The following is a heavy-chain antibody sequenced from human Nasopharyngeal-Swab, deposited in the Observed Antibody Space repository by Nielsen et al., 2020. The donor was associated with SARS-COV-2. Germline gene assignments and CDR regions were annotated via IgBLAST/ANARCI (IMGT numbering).Heavy chain of an antibody. V-gene: IGHV3-48*01. CDR1: GFTFSSYS. J-gene: IGHJ6*03. CDR3: AGGEVPAAMRGYYYYYYMDV. D-gene: IGHD2-2*01. CDR2: IISSSSNI. Sequence: GGSLRLSCAASGFTFSSYSMNWVRQAPREGLGWVSYIISSSSNINYADSVKGRFTISRDHSKNTLYLQMNSLTTEDTAVYYCAGGEVPAAMRGYYYYYYMDVWGKGATVTVSS.